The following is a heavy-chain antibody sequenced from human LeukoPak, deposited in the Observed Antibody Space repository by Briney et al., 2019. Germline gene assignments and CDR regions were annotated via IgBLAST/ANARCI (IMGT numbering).Heavy chain of an antibody. J-gene: IGHJ4*02. V-gene: IGHV4-39*07. CDR3: ARVVNYGDPGLGIFDY. D-gene: IGHD4-17*01. CDR2: IYYSGST. CDR1: GGSISSSSYY. Sequence: SETLSLTCTVSGGSISSSSYYWGWIRQPPGKGLEWIGSIYYSGSTYYNPSLKSRVTISVDTSKNQFSLKLSSVTAADTAVYYCARVVNYGDPGLGIFDYWGQGTLVTVSS.